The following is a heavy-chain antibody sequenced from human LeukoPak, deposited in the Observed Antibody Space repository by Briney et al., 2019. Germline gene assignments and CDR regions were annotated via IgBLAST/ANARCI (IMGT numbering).Heavy chain of an antibody. Sequence: GGSLRLSRAASGFTFSSYAMHWVRQAPGKGLEWVAVISYDGSNKYYADSVKGRFTISRDNSKNTLYLQMNSLRAEDTAVYYCASDPSSQWLVETTHFDYWGQGTLVTVSS. CDR3: ASDPSSQWLVETTHFDY. V-gene: IGHV3-30*04. CDR1: GFTFSSYA. D-gene: IGHD6-19*01. J-gene: IGHJ4*02. CDR2: ISYDGSNK.